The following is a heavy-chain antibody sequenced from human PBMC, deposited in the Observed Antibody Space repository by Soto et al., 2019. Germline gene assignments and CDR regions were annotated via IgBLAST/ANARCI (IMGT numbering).Heavy chain of an antibody. CDR1: GFTFSSYA. Sequence: EVQLLESGGGLVQPGGSLRLSCAASGFTFSSYAMSWVRQAPGKGLEWVSVISGSGNSPHYADSVKGRFTISRDNSKNTLSLQMNSLRAEDTAVYYCAEELVAVAGTGCHYWGQGTLVTVSS. D-gene: IGHD6-19*01. CDR2: ISGSGNSP. V-gene: IGHV3-23*01. J-gene: IGHJ4*02. CDR3: AEELVAVAGTGCHY.